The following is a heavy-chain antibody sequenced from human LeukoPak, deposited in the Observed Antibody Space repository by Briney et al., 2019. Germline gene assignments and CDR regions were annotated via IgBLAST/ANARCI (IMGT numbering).Heavy chain of an antibody. CDR2: IYPGNSDA. J-gene: IGHJ4*02. D-gene: IGHD3-22*01. CDR1: GYSFTNYW. Sequence: GESLKISCKGSGYSFTNYWMGWVRQMPGKGLEWMGIIYPGNSDARYSPSFKGQVTISVDKSISTAYLQWGSLKASDTAMYYCARAPSHSDNSGYYFFDNWGQGTLVTVSS. V-gene: IGHV5-51*01. CDR3: ARAPSHSDNSGYYFFDN.